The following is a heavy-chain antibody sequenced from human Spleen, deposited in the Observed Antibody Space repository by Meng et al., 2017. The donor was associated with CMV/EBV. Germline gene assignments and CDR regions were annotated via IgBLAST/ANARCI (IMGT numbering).Heavy chain of an antibody. Sequence: GESLKISCVASGFTVDSTSMNWVRQAPGKGLEWVSVTYGGGASYYADSVRGRFTISREFSKRTVYLQMNSLRAEDTAVYYCAKSSVRDGFDLDAFDVWGQGTMVTVSS. CDR3: AKSSVRDGFDLDAFDV. J-gene: IGHJ3*01. D-gene: IGHD5-24*01. CDR1: GFTVDSTS. V-gene: IGHV3-53*01. CDR2: TYGGGAS.